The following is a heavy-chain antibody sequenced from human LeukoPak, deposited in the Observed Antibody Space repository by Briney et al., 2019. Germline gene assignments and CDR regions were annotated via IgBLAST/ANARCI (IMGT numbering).Heavy chain of an antibody. CDR1: EFNARYTY. J-gene: IGHJ4*02. CDR2: IYRGGYT. CDR3: AIGSTVFHARR. Sequence: GGSLRLSCVASEFNARYTYMTWVRQAPGKGLEWISVIYRGGYTDYADSVKGRFTISSDNPKRTLYLQMSSLSAEDTATYYCAIGSTVFHARRWGQGTRVTVSS. V-gene: IGHV3-53*01. D-gene: IGHD4-17*01.